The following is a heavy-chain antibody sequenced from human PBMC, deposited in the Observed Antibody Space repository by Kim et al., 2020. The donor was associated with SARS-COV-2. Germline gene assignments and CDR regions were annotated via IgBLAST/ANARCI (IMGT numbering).Heavy chain of an antibody. CDR3: ARVIPGSGYYPGFEY. CDR1: GYTFTSYY. D-gene: IGHD3-3*01. CDR2: INPSGGST. V-gene: IGHV1-46*01. Sequence: ASVKVSCKASGYTFTSYYMHWVRQAPGQGLEWMGIINPSGGSTSYAQKFQGRVTMTRDTSTSTVYMELSSLRSEDTAVYYCARVIPGSGYYPGFEYWGQGTLVTVSS. J-gene: IGHJ4*02.